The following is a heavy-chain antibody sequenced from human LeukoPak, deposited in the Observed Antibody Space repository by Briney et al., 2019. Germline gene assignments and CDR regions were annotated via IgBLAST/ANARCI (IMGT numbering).Heavy chain of an antibody. Sequence: ASVKVSCKASGYTFTSYAMHWVRQAPGQRLEWMGWINAGNGNTKYSQKFQGRVTITRDTSASTAYTELSSLRSEDTAVYYCARVNSYGYRSGDAFDIWGQGTMVTVSS. CDR2: INAGNGNT. CDR1: GYTFTSYA. D-gene: IGHD5-18*01. V-gene: IGHV1-3*01. J-gene: IGHJ3*02. CDR3: ARVNSYGYRSGDAFDI.